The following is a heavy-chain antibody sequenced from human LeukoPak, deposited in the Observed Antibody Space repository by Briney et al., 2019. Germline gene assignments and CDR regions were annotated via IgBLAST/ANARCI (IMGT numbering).Heavy chain of an antibody. CDR1: GYSISSGYY. Sequence: PSETLSLTCTVSGYSISSGYYWGWIRQPPGKGLEWIGSIYHSGSTYYNPSLKSRVTISVDTSKNQFSLKLSSVTAADTAVYYCASSSSWYGSWGQGTLVTVSS. J-gene: IGHJ5*02. CDR3: ASSSSWYGS. CDR2: IYHSGST. D-gene: IGHD6-13*01. V-gene: IGHV4-38-2*02.